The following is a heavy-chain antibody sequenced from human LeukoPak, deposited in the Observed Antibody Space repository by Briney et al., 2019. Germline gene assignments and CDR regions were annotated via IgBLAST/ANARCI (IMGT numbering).Heavy chain of an antibody. CDR3: ARVGSTNYYYMDV. J-gene: IGHJ6*03. CDR1: GYTFTGYY. V-gene: IGHV1-2*02. D-gene: IGHD1-26*01. Sequence: ASVKVSCKASGYTFTGYYMHWVRQAPRQGLEWMGWINPNSGGTNYAQKFQGRVTMTRDTSISTAYMELSRLRSDDTAVYYYARVGSTNYYYMDVWGKGTTVTVSS. CDR2: INPNSGGT.